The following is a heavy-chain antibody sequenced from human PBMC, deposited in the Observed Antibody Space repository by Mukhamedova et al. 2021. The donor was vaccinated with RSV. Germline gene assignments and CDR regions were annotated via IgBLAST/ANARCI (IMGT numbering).Heavy chain of an antibody. CDR2: GTR. D-gene: IGHD2-21*01. CDR3: ARDPRHMSTHIGWFDP. V-gene: IGHV3-9*01. J-gene: IGHJ5*02. Sequence: GTRAYADSVKGRFTISRDNAKNSLYLQMNSLRPEDTAFYYCARDPRHMSTHIGWFDPWGQGTLVTVSS.